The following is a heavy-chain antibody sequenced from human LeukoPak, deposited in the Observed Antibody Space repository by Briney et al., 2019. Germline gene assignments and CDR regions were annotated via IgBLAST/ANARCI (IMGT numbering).Heavy chain of an antibody. CDR1: GFTFDDYA. J-gene: IGHJ3*02. Sequence: GRSPRLSCAASGFTFDDYAMHWVRQAPGKGLEWVSGISWNSGSIGYADSVKGRFTISRDNAKNSLYLQMNSLRAEDTALYYCAKGPQGAFDIWGQGTMVTVSS. V-gene: IGHV3-9*01. CDR3: AKGPQGAFDI. CDR2: ISWNSGSI.